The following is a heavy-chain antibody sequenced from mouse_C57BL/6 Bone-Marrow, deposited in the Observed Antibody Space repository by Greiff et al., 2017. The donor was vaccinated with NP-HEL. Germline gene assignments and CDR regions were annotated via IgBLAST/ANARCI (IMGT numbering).Heavy chain of an antibody. J-gene: IGHJ1*03. V-gene: IGHV1-82*01. CDR2: IYPGDGDT. CDR1: GYAFSSSW. D-gene: IGHD2-2*01. CDR3: AREGLHSHWYFDV. Sequence: QVQLQQSGPELVKPGASVKISCKASGYAFSSSWMNWVKQSPGKGLEWIGRIYPGDGDTNYNGKFKGKATLTADKSSSTAYMQLSSLTSEDSAVYFCAREGLHSHWYFDVWGTGTTVTVSS.